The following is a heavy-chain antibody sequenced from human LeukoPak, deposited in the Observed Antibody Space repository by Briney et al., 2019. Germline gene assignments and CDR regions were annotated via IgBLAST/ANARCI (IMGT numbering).Heavy chain of an antibody. CDR2: TYYRSKWYH. CDR1: GDSVSSDSAA. V-gene: IGHV6-1*01. CDR3: ARAVAGTEGWFNS. D-gene: IGHD6-19*01. J-gene: IGHJ5*01. Sequence: SQTLSLTCGISGDSVSSDSAAWNWIRQSPSRGLEWLGRTYYRSKWYHDYSVSVKSRITINPDTSKNQFSLQLNSVTPEDTAVCYCARAVAGTEGWFNSWGQGTLVTVSS.